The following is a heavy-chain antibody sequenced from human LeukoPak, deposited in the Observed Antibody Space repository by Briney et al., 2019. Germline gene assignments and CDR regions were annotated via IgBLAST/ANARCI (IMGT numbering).Heavy chain of an antibody. J-gene: IGHJ6*03. CDR3: ASNWFGELYPLHYMDV. V-gene: IGHV3-48*03. CDR2: ISSSGSTI. CDR1: GFTFSSYE. Sequence: GGSLRLSCAASGFTFSSYEMNWVRQAPGKGLEWVSYISSSGSTIYYADSVKGRFTISRDNAKNSLYLQMNSLRAEDTAVYYCASNWFGELYPLHYMDVWGKGSTVTISS. D-gene: IGHD3-10*01.